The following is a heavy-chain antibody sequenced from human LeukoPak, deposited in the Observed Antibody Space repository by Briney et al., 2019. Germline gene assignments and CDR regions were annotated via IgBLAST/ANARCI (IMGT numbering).Heavy chain of an antibody. J-gene: IGHJ4*02. Sequence: GGSLRLSCAASGFTFSDYYMSWIRQAPGKGLEWVSYISSSGSTIYYADSVKGRFTISRDDAKNSLYLQMNSLRAEDTAVYYCARDQSAVGAPFDYWGQGTLVTVSS. V-gene: IGHV3-11*01. CDR1: GFTFSDYY. CDR2: ISSSGSTI. CDR3: ARDQSAVGAPFDY. D-gene: IGHD1-26*01.